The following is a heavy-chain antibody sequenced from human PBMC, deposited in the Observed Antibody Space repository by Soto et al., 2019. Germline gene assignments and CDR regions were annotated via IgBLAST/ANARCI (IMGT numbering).Heavy chain of an antibody. CDR1: GFSFGSYA. Sequence: GXSPRLACAASGFSFGSYAVSLVRQAPGKGLEWVSAIXGSGGXTYYADSVTGXXPISRDNXXNTLHLQMNSLRAQDTAVYYCAKERSYGSEFDYWGQGTLVTVSS. J-gene: IGHJ4*02. V-gene: IGHV3-23*01. CDR3: AKERSYGSEFDY. D-gene: IGHD3-10*01. CDR2: IXGSGGXT.